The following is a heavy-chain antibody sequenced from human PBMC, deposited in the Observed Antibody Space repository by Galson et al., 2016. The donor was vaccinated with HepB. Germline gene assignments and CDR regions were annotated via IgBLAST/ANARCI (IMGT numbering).Heavy chain of an antibody. CDR1: GYTFTSYG. J-gene: IGHJ4*02. Sequence: SVKVSCKASGYTFTSYGFGWVRQAPGQGLEWMGWISAYNGNTNYAQKLQGRVTMTTDTSTSTAYMELRSLRSDDTAVYYCARDAAAEGNDFGGFDYWGQGTLVTVSS. CDR2: ISAYNGNT. CDR3: ARDAAAEGNDFGGFDY. V-gene: IGHV1-18*01. D-gene: IGHD3-3*01.